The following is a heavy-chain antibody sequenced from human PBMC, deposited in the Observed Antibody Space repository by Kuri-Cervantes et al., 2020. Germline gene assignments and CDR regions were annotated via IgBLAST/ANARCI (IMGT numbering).Heavy chain of an antibody. J-gene: IGHJ4*02. D-gene: IGHD1-1*01. CDR2: ISWNSGSI. CDR3: AREAWNEVFFDY. V-gene: IGHV3-9*01. Sequence: SLKISCAASGFTFDDYAMHWVRQAPGKGLEWVSGISWNSGSIGYADSVKGRFTISRDNSKNTLYVQINSLRAEDTAVYYCAREAWNEVFFDYWGQGTLVTGSS. CDR1: GFTFDDYA.